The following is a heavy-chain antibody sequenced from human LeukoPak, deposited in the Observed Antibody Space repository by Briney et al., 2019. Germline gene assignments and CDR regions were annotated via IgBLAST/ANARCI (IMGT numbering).Heavy chain of an antibody. CDR2: IYYSGST. CDR1: GGSISSYY. Sequence: SETLSLTCTVSGGSISSYYWSWIRQPPGKGLEWIGYIYYSGSTNYNPSLKSRVTISVDTSKNQFSLKLSSVIAADTAVYYCARAYDFWSGKYYYYGMDVWGQGTTVTVSS. V-gene: IGHV4-59*01. J-gene: IGHJ6*02. CDR3: ARAYDFWSGKYYYYGMDV. D-gene: IGHD3-3*01.